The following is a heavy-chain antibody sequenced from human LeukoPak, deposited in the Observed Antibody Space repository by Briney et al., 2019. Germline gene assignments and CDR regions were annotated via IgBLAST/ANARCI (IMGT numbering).Heavy chain of an antibody. D-gene: IGHD3-9*01. CDR2: INHNGKTI. Sequence: PGGSLRLSCAASGFTFGSYVMSWVRQAPGKGLEWVSYINHNGKTIYYANSVWGRFTISRDNGKNSLYLQMNSLRDEDTAVYYCARDNDWAFDYWGQGTLVTVSS. J-gene: IGHJ4*02. V-gene: IGHV3-48*02. CDR1: GFTFGSYV. CDR3: ARDNDWAFDY.